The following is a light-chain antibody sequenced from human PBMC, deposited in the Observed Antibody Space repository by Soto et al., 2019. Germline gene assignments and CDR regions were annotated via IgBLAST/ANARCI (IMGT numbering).Light chain of an antibody. CDR2: DAA. CDR3: HQYTNTNNPLM. J-gene: IGKJ2*01. Sequence: DIQVTQSPPTLSASVGDRVTITCRASQTISTWMAWYQQKPGKAPELLVYDAATLQSGVASRFSGSGSGTEFTLIISGLRPDHDATYVCHQYTNTNNPLMFGQGTKVDIK. CDR1: QTISTW. V-gene: IGKV1-5*01.